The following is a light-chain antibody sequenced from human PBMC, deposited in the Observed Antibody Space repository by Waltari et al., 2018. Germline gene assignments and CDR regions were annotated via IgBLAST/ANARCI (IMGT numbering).Light chain of an antibody. CDR3: ATWDDRLSGPGV. V-gene: IGLV1-47*01. CDR1: SSNIGSNY. J-gene: IGLJ3*02. CDR2: RNN. Sequence: QSVLTQPPSASGTPGQRVTISCSGSSSNIGSNYGHWYQQLPGTAPKLLIYRNNQRPSAVPDRFAGSKAGTSASLAVSGLRSEDEADYYFATWDDRLSGPGVFGGGTKLTVL.